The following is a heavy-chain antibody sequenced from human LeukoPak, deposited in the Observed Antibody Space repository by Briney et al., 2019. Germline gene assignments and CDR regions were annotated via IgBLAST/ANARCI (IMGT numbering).Heavy chain of an antibody. J-gene: IGHJ3*02. V-gene: IGHV3-21*01. CDR3: ARDTPVLRYFDWLPPEGYAFDI. CDR1: GFTFSSYS. CDR2: ISSSSSYI. Sequence: GGSLRLSCAASGFTFSSYSMNWVRQAPGKGLEWVSSISSSSSYIYYADSVKGRFTISRDNAKNSLYLQMNSLRAEDTAVYYCARDTPVLRYFDWLPPEGYAFDIWGQGTMVTVSS. D-gene: IGHD3-9*01.